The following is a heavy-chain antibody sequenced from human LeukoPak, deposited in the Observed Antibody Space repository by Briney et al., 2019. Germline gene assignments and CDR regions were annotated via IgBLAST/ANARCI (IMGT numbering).Heavy chain of an antibody. CDR3: AREVAGTYYYYMDV. D-gene: IGHD6-19*01. CDR2: IYYSGST. Sequence: PSETLSLTCTVSGGSISSSSYYWGWIRQPPGKGLEWIGSIYYSGSTYYNPSLKSRVTISVDTSKNQFSLKLSSVTAADTAVYYCAREVAGTYYYYMDVWGKGTTVTVSS. V-gene: IGHV4-39*02. CDR1: GGSISSSSYY. J-gene: IGHJ6*03.